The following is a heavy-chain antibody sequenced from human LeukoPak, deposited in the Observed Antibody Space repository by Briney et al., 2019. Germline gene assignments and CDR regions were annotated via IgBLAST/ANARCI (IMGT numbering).Heavy chain of an antibody. CDR2: IIPILGIA. V-gene: IGHV1-69*04. J-gene: IGHJ4*02. Sequence: ASVKVSCKASGDTFTGYYMHWVRQAPGQGLEWMGRIIPILGIANYAQKFQGRVTITADKSTSTAYMELSSLRSEDTAVYYCARDPPPLDYWGQGTLVTVSS. CDR1: GDTFTGYY. CDR3: ARDPPPLDY.